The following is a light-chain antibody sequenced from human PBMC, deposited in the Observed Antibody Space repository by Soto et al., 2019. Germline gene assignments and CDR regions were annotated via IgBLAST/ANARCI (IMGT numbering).Light chain of an antibody. J-gene: IGKJ4*01. CDR2: DAS. Sequence: EIVLTQSPDTLSLSPGERATLSCRASQSVRSNYLAWYQQKPGQAPRFLIYDASSRATGIPDRFSGSESGTDFTLNISRLEPEDVAVYYCQQYGSSPLSFGGGTKVEIK. V-gene: IGKV3-20*01. CDR1: QSVRSNY. CDR3: QQYGSSPLS.